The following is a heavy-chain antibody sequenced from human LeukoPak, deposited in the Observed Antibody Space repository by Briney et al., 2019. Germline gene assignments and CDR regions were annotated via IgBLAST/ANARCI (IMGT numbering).Heavy chain of an antibody. CDR3: ARDAEQWLVQEYYFDY. CDR1: GFTFSSYG. CDR2: IWYDGSNK. D-gene: IGHD6-19*01. J-gene: IGHJ4*02. V-gene: IGHV3-33*01. Sequence: PGGSLRLSCAASGFTFSSYGMHWVRQAPGKGLEWVAVIWYDGSNKYYADSVKGRFTISRDNSKNTLYLQMNSLRAEDTAVYYCARDAEQWLVQEYYFDYWGQGTLVTVSS.